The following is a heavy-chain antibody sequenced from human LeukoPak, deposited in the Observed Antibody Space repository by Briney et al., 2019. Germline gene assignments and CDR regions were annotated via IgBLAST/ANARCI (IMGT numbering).Heavy chain of an antibody. J-gene: IGHJ4*02. Sequence: GGSLRLSCAASGFTFSSYSMNWVRQAPGKGLEWVSSISSSSSYIYYADSVKGRFTISRDNAKNSLYLQMNSLRAEDTAVYYCARLSGSQLAFDYWGQGTLVTVSS. V-gene: IGHV3-21*01. CDR1: GFTFSSYS. CDR2: ISSSSSYI. CDR3: ARLSGSQLAFDY. D-gene: IGHD1-26*01.